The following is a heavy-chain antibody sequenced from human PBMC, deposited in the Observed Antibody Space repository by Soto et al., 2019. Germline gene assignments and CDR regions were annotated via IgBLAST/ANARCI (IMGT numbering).Heavy chain of an antibody. V-gene: IGHV1-18*03. CDR2: INAYIAKT. CDR3: AGGDGDTLDY. D-gene: IGHD2-21*02. CDR1: GYTFINYG. J-gene: IGHJ4*02. Sequence: QVQLVQSGGEVKKPGASVKVSCKASGYTFINYGITWVRQAPGQGLEWLAWINAYIAKTDNAQKVQGGVTMTADTSRRTAYLEMRSLASDDMAVYYCAGGDGDTLDYWGQGTVVTVSS.